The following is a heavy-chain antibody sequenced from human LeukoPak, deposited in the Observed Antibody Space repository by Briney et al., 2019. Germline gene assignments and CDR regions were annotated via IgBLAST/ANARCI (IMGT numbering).Heavy chain of an antibody. CDR1: GYTFTSHY. CDR2: IIPIFGTA. CDR3: ARDSSDYLNWFDP. V-gene: IGHV1-69*13. J-gene: IGHJ5*02. Sequence: SVKVSCKASGYTFTSHYMHWVRQAPGQGLEWMGGIIPIFGTANYAQKFQGRVTITADESTSTAYMELSSLRSEDTAVYYCARDSSDYLNWFDPWGQGTLVTVSS. D-gene: IGHD4-17*01.